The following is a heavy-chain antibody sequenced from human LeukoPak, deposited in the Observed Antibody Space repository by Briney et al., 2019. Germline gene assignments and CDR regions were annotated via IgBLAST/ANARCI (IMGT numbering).Heavy chain of an antibody. V-gene: IGHV1-2*02. CDR2: INPNSGGT. D-gene: IGHD6-19*01. CDR3: ARDESSGWYVLDY. J-gene: IGHJ4*02. CDR1: GYTFTGYY. Sequence: ASVKVSCKASGYTFTGYYMHWVRQAPGQGLEWMGWINPNSGGTNYAQKFQGRVTMTRDTSISTAYMELSRLRSDDTAVYYCARDESSGWYVLDYWGQGTLVTVSS.